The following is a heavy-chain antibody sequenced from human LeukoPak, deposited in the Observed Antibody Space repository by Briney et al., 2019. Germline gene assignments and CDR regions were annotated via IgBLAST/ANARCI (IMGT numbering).Heavy chain of an antibody. Sequence: SETLSLTCTVSGGSISSSSYYWGWIRQPPGKGLEWIGCIYYSGSTYYNPSLKSRVTISVDTSKNQFSLKLSSVTAADTAVYYCAHWEVYARAFDYWGQGTLVTVSS. J-gene: IGHJ4*02. CDR3: AHWEVYARAFDY. CDR2: IYYSGST. CDR1: GGSISSSSYY. V-gene: IGHV4-39*01. D-gene: IGHD2-8*01.